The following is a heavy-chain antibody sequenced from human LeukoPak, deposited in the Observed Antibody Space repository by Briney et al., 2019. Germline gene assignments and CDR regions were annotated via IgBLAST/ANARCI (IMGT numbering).Heavy chain of an antibody. Sequence: SETLSLTCSVSGYSISRGYHWAWVRQPPGKGLEWIGSVHHSGATYCNPSLNSRLTISVDTSKNQFSLKMDSVTAADTAVYYCARINFNPDYWGQGTLVSVSS. D-gene: IGHD1-14*01. V-gene: IGHV4-38-2*02. CDR2: VHHSGAT. J-gene: IGHJ4*02. CDR1: GYSISRGYH. CDR3: ARINFNPDY.